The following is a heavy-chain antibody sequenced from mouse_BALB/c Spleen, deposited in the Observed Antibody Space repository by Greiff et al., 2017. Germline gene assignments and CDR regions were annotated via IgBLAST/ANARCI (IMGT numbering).Heavy chain of an antibody. CDR2: IWTGGGT. CDR1: GFSLTSYD. J-gene: IGHJ3*01. Sequence: VQVVESGPGLVAPSQSLSITCTVSGFSLTSYDISWIRQPPGKGLEWLGVIWTGGGTNYNSAFMSRLSISKDNSKSQVFLKMNSLQTDDTAIYYCVRGGTTVVEGFAYWGQGTLVTVSA. D-gene: IGHD1-1*01. CDR3: VRGGTTVVEGFAY. V-gene: IGHV2-9-2*01.